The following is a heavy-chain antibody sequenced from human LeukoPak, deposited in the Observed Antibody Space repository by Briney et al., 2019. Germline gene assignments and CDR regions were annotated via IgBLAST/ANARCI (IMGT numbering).Heavy chain of an antibody. CDR1: GGSISSSSSY. D-gene: IGHD3-9*01. J-gene: IGHJ3*02. Sequence: SETLSLTCTVSGGSISSSSSYWGWIRQPPGKGLEWIGEINHSGSTNYNPSLKSRVTISVDTSKNQFSLKLSSVTAADTAVYYCARPRFDWDAFDIWGQGTMVTVSS. CDR3: ARPRFDWDAFDI. V-gene: IGHV4-39*07. CDR2: INHSGST.